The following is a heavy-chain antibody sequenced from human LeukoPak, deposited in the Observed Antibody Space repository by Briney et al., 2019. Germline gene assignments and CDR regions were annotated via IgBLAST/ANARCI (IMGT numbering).Heavy chain of an antibody. CDR2: INSRSRSI. Sequence: GGSLRLSCSVSGFRFSGWSFNWVRQAPGKGLEWVASINSRSRSIYYADSVKGRFTISRDDAESLLYLQMDSLRADDTAVYYCARDNAFTNSYWGQGTLVTVSS. CDR1: GFRFSGWS. CDR3: ARDNAFTNSY. D-gene: IGHD2-8*01. J-gene: IGHJ4*02. V-gene: IGHV3-21*06.